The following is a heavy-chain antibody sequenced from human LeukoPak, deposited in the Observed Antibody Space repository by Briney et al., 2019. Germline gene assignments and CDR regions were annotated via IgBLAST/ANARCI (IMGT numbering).Heavy chain of an antibody. CDR2: INPNSGGT. Sequence: GASVNVSCKASGYTFTGYYMHWVRQAPGQGLEWMGWINPNSGGTNYAQKFQGWVTMTRDTSISTAYMELSRLRSDDTAVYYCARGDRIAAAGNDYWGQGTLVTVSS. V-gene: IGHV1-2*04. CDR1: GYTFTGYY. J-gene: IGHJ4*02. D-gene: IGHD6-13*01. CDR3: ARGDRIAAAGNDY.